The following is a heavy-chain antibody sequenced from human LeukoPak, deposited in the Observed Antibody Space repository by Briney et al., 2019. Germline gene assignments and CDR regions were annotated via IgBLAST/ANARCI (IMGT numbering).Heavy chain of an antibody. V-gene: IGHV3-23*01. J-gene: IGHJ4*02. CDR2: ISASGIST. D-gene: IGHD3-9*01. CDR3: AKGDNDILTGYYNSFDY. CDR1: GFTFSSSS. Sequence: PGGSLRLSCVASGFTFSSSSMSWVRQAPGKGLEWVSSISASGISTYYSDSVKGRFTISRDNSKNTLYLQMNSLRAEDTAVYYCAKGDNDILTGYYNSFDYWGQGTLVTVSS.